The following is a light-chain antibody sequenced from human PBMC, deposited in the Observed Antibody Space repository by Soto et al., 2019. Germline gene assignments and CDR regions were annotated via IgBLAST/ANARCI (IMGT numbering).Light chain of an antibody. V-gene: IGLV2-14*01. CDR3: ISYTSSSTSYA. J-gene: IGLJ1*01. CDR1: SSDVGGYNY. CDR2: EVT. Sequence: ALTQPASVSGSPGQSITISCTGTSSDVGGYNYVAWYQQHPGKVPRLMIYEVTNRPSGVSNRFSGSKSGSTASLTISGLQAEDEADYYCISYTSSSTSYAFGTGTKVTVL.